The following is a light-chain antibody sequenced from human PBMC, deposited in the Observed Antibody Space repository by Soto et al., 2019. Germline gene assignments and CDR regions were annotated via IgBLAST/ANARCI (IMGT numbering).Light chain of an antibody. V-gene: IGKV3-15*01. Sequence: DIVMTQSPATLSVAPGERVTFSCRASQGVSRKLAWYQHKPGQAPRLLISGESTGATGIPARFSGSGSGTEVTLPISSLQSEDCAIYYCQQYHTWPITFGGGSKVEMK. J-gene: IGKJ4*01. CDR3: QQYHTWPIT. CDR2: GES. CDR1: QGVSRK.